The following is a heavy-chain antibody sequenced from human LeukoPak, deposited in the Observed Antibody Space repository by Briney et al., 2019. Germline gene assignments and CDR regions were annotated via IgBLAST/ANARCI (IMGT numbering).Heavy chain of an antibody. Sequence: PGGSLRLSCAASGFTFSSYSMNWVRQAPGKGLEWVSSISSSSSYIYYADSVKGRFTISRDNTKNSLYLQMSSLRAEDTAVHYCARDSYRALEFWGQGALVTVSS. V-gene: IGHV3-21*01. CDR1: GFTFSSYS. CDR2: ISSSSSYI. D-gene: IGHD1-14*01. J-gene: IGHJ4*02. CDR3: ARDSYRALEF.